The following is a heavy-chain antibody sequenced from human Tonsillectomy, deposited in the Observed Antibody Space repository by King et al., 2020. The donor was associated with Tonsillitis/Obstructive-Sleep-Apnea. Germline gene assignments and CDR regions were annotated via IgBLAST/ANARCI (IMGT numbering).Heavy chain of an antibody. D-gene: IGHD7-27*01. V-gene: IGHV3-23*04. CDR3: AKDTTGEYYYMDV. CDR2: IGGSGGGT. Sequence: GQLVQSGVGLVQPGGSLRLSCVASGFIFRYYAMSWVRQAPGKGLEWVSSIGGSGGGTLHAVSWKGRFTISRDNPKNTLAQQMNDLRAEDTALYYCAKDTTGEYYYMDVWGKGTTVTVSS. J-gene: IGHJ6*03. CDR1: GFIFRYYA.